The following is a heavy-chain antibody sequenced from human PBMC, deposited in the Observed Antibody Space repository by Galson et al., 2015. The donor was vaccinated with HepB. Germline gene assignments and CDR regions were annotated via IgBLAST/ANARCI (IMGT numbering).Heavy chain of an antibody. CDR1: GYTFTSYG. CDR3: ASDLGGGRFDY. CDR2: IIPILGIA. J-gene: IGHJ4*02. D-gene: IGHD3-16*01. V-gene: IGHV1-69*04. Sequence: SVKVSCKASGYTFTSYGISWVRQAPGQGPEWMGRIIPILGIANYAQKFQGRVTITADKSTSTAYMELSSLRSEDTAVYYCASDLGGGRFDYWGQGTLVTVSS.